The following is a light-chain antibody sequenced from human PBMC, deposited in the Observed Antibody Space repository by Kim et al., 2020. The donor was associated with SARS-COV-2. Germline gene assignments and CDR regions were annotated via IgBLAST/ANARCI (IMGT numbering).Light chain of an antibody. CDR3: ATHDESQVV. V-gene: IGLV1-44*01. Sequence: PGQRVTIFCYGSSSNIGSNTVTWYQQLPGAAPKLLIYGDDLRPPRVPDRFSGSKSGTSASLAISGLQSEDEADYYCATHDESQVVFGGGTQLTVL. CDR2: GDD. CDR1: SSNIGSNT. J-gene: IGLJ3*02.